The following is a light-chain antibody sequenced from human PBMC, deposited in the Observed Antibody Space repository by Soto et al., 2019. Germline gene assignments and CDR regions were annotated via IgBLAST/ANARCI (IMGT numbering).Light chain of an antibody. CDR1: SSDVGGYNY. CDR3: SSYAGSNVYV. V-gene: IGLV2-8*01. Sequence: QSVLTQPPSASGCPGQSVTISCTGTSSDVGGYNYVSWYQQHPGKAPKLMIYEVSKRPSGVPDRFSGSKSGNTASLTVSGLQAEDEADYYCSSYAGSNVYVFGTGTKLTVL. J-gene: IGLJ1*01. CDR2: EVS.